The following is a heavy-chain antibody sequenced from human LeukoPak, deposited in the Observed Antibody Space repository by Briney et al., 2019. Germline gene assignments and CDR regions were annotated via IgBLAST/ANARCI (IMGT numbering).Heavy chain of an antibody. CDR1: GYTSTGYY. D-gene: IGHD5-18*01. CDR2: INPNSGGT. CDR3: ARGAGAAMVTPDY. Sequence: ASVKVSCKASGYTSTGYYMHWVRQSPGQGLEWMGWINPNSGGTNYAQKFQGRVTMTRDTSISTAYMELSRLRSDDTAVYYCARGAGAAMVTPDYWGQGTLVTVSS. J-gene: IGHJ4*02. V-gene: IGHV1-2*02.